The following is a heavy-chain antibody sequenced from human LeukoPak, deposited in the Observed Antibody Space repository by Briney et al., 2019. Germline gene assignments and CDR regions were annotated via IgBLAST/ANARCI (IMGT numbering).Heavy chain of an antibody. V-gene: IGHV4-38-2*02. J-gene: IGHJ4*02. CDR1: GYSISSGYY. D-gene: IGHD1-1*01. CDR3: ARGTGGRGFDY. CDR2: IYHSGST. Sequence: SETLSLTCTVSGYSISSGYYWGWIRQPPGKGLEWIGSIYHSGSTYYNPSLKSRVTISVDTSKNQFSLKLSSVTAADTAVYYCARGTGGRGFDYWGQGTLVTVSS.